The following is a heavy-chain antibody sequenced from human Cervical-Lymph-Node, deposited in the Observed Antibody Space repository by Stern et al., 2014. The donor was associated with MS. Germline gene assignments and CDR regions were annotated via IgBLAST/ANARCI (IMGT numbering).Heavy chain of an antibody. Sequence: EVQLLESGGGLVQPGGSLRLSCAASGFTVSSNYMNWVRQAPGKGPEWVSAIYDGGNTYYADSVRGRFTISRHSSTNTLYLQMDSLRTEDTAVYYCARGKSGYCSSTSCLYYYYYGMDVWGQGTTVTVSS. D-gene: IGHD2-2*03. CDR2: IYDGGNT. V-gene: IGHV3-53*04. CDR1: GFTVSSNY. J-gene: IGHJ6*02. CDR3: ARGKSGYCSSTSCLYYYYYGMDV.